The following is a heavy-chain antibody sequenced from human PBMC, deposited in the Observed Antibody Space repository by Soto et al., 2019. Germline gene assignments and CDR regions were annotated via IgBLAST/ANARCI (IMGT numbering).Heavy chain of an antibody. V-gene: IGHV3-23*01. CDR2: ISGSGGST. Sequence: PGGSLRLSCAASGFTFSSYAMSWVRQAPGKGLEWVSAISGSGGSTYYADSVKGRFTISRDNSKNTLYLQMNSLRAEDTAVYYCAKSAHDYDFRSGYTSYFDYWGQGTLVTVSS. CDR1: GFTFSSYA. J-gene: IGHJ4*02. D-gene: IGHD3-3*01. CDR3: AKSAHDYDFRSGYTSYFDY.